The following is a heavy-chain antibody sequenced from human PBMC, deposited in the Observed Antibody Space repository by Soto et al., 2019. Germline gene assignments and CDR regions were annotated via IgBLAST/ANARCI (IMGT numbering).Heavy chain of an antibody. CDR2: IYWDDDK. V-gene: IGHV2-5*02. CDR3: AHIIAPRLFDY. CDR1: GFSLSTSGVG. J-gene: IGHJ4*01. Sequence: QITLKESGPTLVKPTQTLTLTCTFSGFSLSTSGVGVGCIRQPPGKALEWLALIYWDDDKRYSPSLKSRLTISKDTSKNQVVLTMTNMDPVDIATYYCAHIIAPRLFDYWGHGTLVTLSS. D-gene: IGHD6-6*01.